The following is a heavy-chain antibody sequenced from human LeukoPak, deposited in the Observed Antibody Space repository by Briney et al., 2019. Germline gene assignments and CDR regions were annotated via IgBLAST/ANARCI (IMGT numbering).Heavy chain of an antibody. Sequence: GESLKISCKGSGYSFTSYWIGWVRQMPGKGLEWMGIIYPGDSDTRYSPSFQGQVTISADKSISTAYLQWSSLKASDTAMYYCARLRREYSSSHYYFDYWGQGTLVTVSS. CDR3: ARLRREYSSSHYYFDY. V-gene: IGHV5-51*01. J-gene: IGHJ4*02. CDR2: IYPGDSDT. CDR1: GYSFTSYW. D-gene: IGHD6-6*01.